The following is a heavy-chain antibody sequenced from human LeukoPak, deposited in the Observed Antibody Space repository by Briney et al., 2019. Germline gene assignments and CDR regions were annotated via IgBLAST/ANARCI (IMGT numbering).Heavy chain of an antibody. J-gene: IGHJ6*03. D-gene: IGHD3-9*01. V-gene: IGHV3-21*01. CDR3: ARDGDILRPGGYYYYLDV. Sequence: GGSLRLSCAASGFMFSSYEMNWVRQAPGKGLEWVSSITSSSSYIYYADSMKGRFTISRDNAKNSVYLQMNSLRAEDTAVYYCARDGDILRPGGYYYYLDVWGKGTTVTVSS. CDR2: ITSSSSYI. CDR1: GFMFSSYE.